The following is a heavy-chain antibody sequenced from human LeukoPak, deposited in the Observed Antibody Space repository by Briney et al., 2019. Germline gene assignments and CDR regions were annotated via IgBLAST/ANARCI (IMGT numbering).Heavy chain of an antibody. CDR1: GFTFDDYA. CDR2: ISWNSGSI. D-gene: IGHD3-10*01. CDR3: ARFRGSRPFDY. Sequence: GGSLRLSCAASGFTFDDYAMHWVRQAPGKGLKWVSSISWNSGSIGYADSVKGRFTISRDNAKNSLYLQMNSLRAEDTAFYYCARFRGSRPFDYWAQGTLVTVSS. V-gene: IGHV3-9*01. J-gene: IGHJ4*02.